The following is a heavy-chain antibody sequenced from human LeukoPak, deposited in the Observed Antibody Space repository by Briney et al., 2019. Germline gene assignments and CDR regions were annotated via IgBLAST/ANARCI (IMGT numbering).Heavy chain of an antibody. CDR1: GGTFSSYA. D-gene: IGHD3-10*01. J-gene: IGHJ6*03. CDR3: ARGHYQYGSDYMDV. CDR2: IIPIFGTA. V-gene: IGHV1-69*05. Sequence: SVKVSCKASGGTFSSYAISWVRQAPGQGLEWMGGIIPIFGTANYAQKFQGRVTITRNTSISTAYMELSSLRSEDTAVYYCARGHYQYGSDYMDVWGKGTTVTVSS.